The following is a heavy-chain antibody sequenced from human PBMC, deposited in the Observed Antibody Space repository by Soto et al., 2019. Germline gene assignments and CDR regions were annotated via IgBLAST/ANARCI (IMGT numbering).Heavy chain of an antibody. Sequence: SETLSLTCTVSGGSISSSSYYWGWIRQPPGKGLEWIGSIYYSGSTYYNPSLKSRVTISVDTSKNQFSLKLSSVTAADTAVYYCARLLGYCSGGSCYAGDYYGMDIWGQGTTVTVSS. CDR1: GGSISSSSYY. J-gene: IGHJ6*02. V-gene: IGHV4-39*01. CDR3: ARLLGYCSGGSCYAGDYYGMDI. CDR2: IYYSGST. D-gene: IGHD2-15*01.